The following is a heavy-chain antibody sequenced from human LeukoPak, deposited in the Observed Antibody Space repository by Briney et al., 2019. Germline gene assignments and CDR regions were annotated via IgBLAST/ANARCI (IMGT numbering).Heavy chain of an antibody. CDR1: GHTFNAYY. D-gene: IGHD2-2*01. J-gene: IGHJ4*02. Sequence: GASVKVSCKASGHTFNAYYMHWVRQAPGQGLEWMGWINPDSGGTNYAQKFQGRVTMTRDTSISTAYMELSRLRSDDTAVYYCARGYCSSATCRHFDYWGQGALVTVSS. CDR2: INPDSGGT. V-gene: IGHV1-2*02. CDR3: ARGYCSSATCRHFDY.